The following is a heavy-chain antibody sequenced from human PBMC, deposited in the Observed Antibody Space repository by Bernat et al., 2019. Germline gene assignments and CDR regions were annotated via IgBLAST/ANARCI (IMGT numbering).Heavy chain of an antibody. CDR1: GFTFSNYA. CDR3: ARGTPPNSGLWFGESLYYFDY. CDR2: ISSSSSYI. D-gene: IGHD3-10*01. J-gene: IGHJ4*02. Sequence: EVQLVESGGGFVQPGGSLRLSCAASGFTFSNYAMNWVRQAPGKGLEWVSSISSSSSYIYYADSVKGRFTISRDNAKNSLYLQMNSLRAEDTAVYYCARGTPPNSGLWFGESLYYFDYWGQGTLVTVSS. V-gene: IGHV3-21*01.